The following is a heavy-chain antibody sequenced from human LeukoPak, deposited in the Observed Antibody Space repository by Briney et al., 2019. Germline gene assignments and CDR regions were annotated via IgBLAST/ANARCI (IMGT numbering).Heavy chain of an antibody. CDR1: GYTFTSYY. D-gene: IGHD4-17*01. Sequence: GSVKVSCKASGYTFTSYYMHWVRQAPGQGLEWMGIINYSGGRTSFAQKFQGRVTMTRDTSTSTVYMELSSLRSEDTAVYYCARQPATVTPLTADDYFDYWGQGTLVTVSS. CDR2: INYSGGRT. CDR3: ARQPATVTPLTADDYFDY. V-gene: IGHV1-46*01. J-gene: IGHJ4*02.